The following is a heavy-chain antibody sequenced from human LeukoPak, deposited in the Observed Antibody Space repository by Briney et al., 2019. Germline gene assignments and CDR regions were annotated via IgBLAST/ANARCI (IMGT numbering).Heavy chain of an antibody. CDR1: GFTFSSYA. CDR3: AKGGHYNFDY. J-gene: IGHJ4*02. Sequence: GGSLRLSCAASGFTFSSYAMSWVRQAPGKGLEWVSAISGSGGSTYYADSVKGRFTISRDNSKNTLYLQMNNLRTEDTAVYYCAKGGHYNFDYWGQGTLVTVSS. D-gene: IGHD4-11*01. CDR2: ISGSGGST. V-gene: IGHV3-23*01.